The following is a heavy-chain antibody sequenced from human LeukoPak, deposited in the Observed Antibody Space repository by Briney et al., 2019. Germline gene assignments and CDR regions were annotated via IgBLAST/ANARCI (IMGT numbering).Heavy chain of an antibody. Sequence: GGSLRLSCAASGFTFSSYGMHWVRQAPGKGLEWVAFIRYDGSNKYYADSVKGRFTISRDNSKNTLYLQMNSLRAEDTAVYYCAKEAVIGYCSSTSCSGVDYWGQGTLVTVSS. D-gene: IGHD2-2*01. CDR1: GFTFSSYG. J-gene: IGHJ4*02. V-gene: IGHV3-30*02. CDR3: AKEAVIGYCSSTSCSGVDY. CDR2: IRYDGSNK.